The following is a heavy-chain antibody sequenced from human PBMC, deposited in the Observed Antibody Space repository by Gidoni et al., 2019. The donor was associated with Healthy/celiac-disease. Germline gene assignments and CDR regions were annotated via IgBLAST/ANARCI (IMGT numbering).Heavy chain of an antibody. J-gene: IGHJ5*02. CDR1: GFSLSTSGVG. V-gene: IGHV2-5*01. CDR2: IYWNDDK. Sequence: QITLKASGPTLVKPTQTLTLTCTFSGFSLSTSGVGVGWIRQPPGKALEWLALIYWNDDKRYSPSLKIRLTITKDTSKNQVVLTMPNMDPVDTATYYCAHRGYSSSWYKLSGGDWFDPWGQGTLVTVSS. D-gene: IGHD6-13*01. CDR3: AHRGYSSSWYKLSGGDWFDP.